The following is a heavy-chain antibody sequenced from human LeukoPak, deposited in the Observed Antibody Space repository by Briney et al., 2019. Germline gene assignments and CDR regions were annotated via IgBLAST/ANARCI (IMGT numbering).Heavy chain of an antibody. CDR2: ISGSGGST. CDR3: AKSRGSSWFANFDY. CDR1: GFTFSSYA. J-gene: IGHJ4*02. Sequence: GGSLRLSCAASGFTFSSYAMSWVRQAPGKGLEWVSAISGSGGSTYYADSVKGRFTISRDSSKNTLYLQMNSLRAEDTAVYYCAKSRGSSWFANFDYWGQGTLVTVSS. D-gene: IGHD6-13*01. V-gene: IGHV3-23*01.